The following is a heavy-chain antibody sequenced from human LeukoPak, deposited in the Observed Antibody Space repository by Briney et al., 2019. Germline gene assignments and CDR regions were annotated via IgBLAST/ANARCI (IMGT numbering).Heavy chain of an antibody. D-gene: IGHD3-22*01. Sequence: GGSLRLSCAASGFTFSSYSMNWVRQAPGKGLEWVSSISSSSSYIYYADSVKGRFTISRDNAKNSLYLQMNSLRAEDTAVYYCARASSGYYDSSGYPDYWGQGTLVTVSS. CDR3: ARASSGYYDSSGYPDY. CDR2: ISSSSSYI. J-gene: IGHJ4*02. CDR1: GFTFSSYS. V-gene: IGHV3-21*01.